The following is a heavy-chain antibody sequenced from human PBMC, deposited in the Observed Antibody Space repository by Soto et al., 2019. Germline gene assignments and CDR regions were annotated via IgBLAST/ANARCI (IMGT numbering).Heavy chain of an antibody. CDR2: IYTSGST. D-gene: IGHD3-3*01. Sequence: LTCTVSGGSISSYYWSWIRQPAGKGLEWIGRIYTSGSTNYNPSLKSRVTMSVDTSKNQFSLKLSSVTAADTAVYYCAREPLYYDFWSGYYQEYYFDYWGQGTLVTVSS. CDR1: GGSISSYY. J-gene: IGHJ4*02. V-gene: IGHV4-4*07. CDR3: AREPLYYDFWSGYYQEYYFDY.